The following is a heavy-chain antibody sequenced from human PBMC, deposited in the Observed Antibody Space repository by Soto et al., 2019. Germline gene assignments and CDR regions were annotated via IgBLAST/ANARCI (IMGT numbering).Heavy chain of an antibody. Sequence: SETLSLTCTVSGGSITYGDYYWSWIRQHPGKGLEWIGYIYYSGNTYYNPSLKSRVTLSVDTSQNQFSLKLSSVTAADTAVYYGARVEVVIIKGVDYWGQGTLVTVSS. D-gene: IGHD3-22*01. V-gene: IGHV4-31*03. CDR1: GGSITYGDYY. CDR2: IYYSGNT. J-gene: IGHJ4*02. CDR3: ARVEVVIIKGVDY.